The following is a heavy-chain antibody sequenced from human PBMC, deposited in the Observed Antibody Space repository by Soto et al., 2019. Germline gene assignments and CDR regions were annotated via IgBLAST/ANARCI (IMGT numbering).Heavy chain of an antibody. CDR2: IYYSGST. V-gene: IGHV4-59*01. CDR3: ARDSGSYSNYYYGMDV. J-gene: IGHJ6*02. D-gene: IGHD1-26*01. CDR1: GGSISRYY. Sequence: SETLSLTCTVSGGSISRYYWSWIRQPPGKGLEWIGYIYYSGSTNYNPSLKSRVTISVDTSKNQFSLKLSSVTAADTAVYYCARDSGSYSNYYYGMDVWGQGTTVTVSS.